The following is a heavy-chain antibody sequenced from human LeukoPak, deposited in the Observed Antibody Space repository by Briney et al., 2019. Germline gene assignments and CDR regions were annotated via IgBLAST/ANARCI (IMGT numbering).Heavy chain of an antibody. CDR3: ARAYYGDYLGGY. CDR2: ISYDGSNK. CDR1: GFTFSSYG. J-gene: IGHJ4*02. Sequence: GGSLRLSCAASGFTFSSYGMHWVRQAPGKGLEWVAVISYDGSNKYYADSVKGRFTISRDNSKNTLYLQMNSLRAEDTAVYYCARAYYGDYLGGYWGQGTLVTVSS. V-gene: IGHV3-30*03. D-gene: IGHD4-17*01.